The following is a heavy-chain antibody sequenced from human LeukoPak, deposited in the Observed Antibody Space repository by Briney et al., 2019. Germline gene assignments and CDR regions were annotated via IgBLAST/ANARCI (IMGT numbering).Heavy chain of an antibody. CDR1: GYTFTGHY. D-gene: IGHD6-13*01. J-gene: IGHJ4*02. Sequence: ASVKVSCKASGYTFTGHYMHWVRQAPGQGLEWMGWTNPKNAATNYAQKFQGRVTMTRDTSSGTVYMELSSLSSDDTAAYYCARTLYIAAAPGGLDYWGQGTLVTVSS. CDR3: ARTLYIAAAPGGLDY. CDR2: TNPKNAAT. V-gene: IGHV1-2*02.